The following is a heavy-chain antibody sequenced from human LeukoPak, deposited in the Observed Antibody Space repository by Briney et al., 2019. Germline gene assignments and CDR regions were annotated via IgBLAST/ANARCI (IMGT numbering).Heavy chain of an antibody. Sequence: GASVKVSCKASGYTFTSYDINWVRQATGQGLEWMGWMNPNSGNTGYAQKFQGRVTMTRNTSISTAYMELSSLRSEDTAVYYCARAKETAAGSYYYMDVWGKGTTVTVSS. CDR2: MNPNSGNT. V-gene: IGHV1-8*01. CDR3: ARAKETAAGSYYYMDV. CDR1: GYTFTSYD. D-gene: IGHD6-13*01. J-gene: IGHJ6*03.